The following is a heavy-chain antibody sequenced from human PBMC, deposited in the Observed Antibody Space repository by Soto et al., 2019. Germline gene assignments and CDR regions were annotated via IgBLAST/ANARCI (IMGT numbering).Heavy chain of an antibody. J-gene: IGHJ4*02. Sequence: QVQLQESGPGLVKPSGTLSLTCAVSGGSISSSNWWSWVRQPPGKGLEWIGEIYHSGSTNYNPSLKSRGTIPVDKAKNQFSPKLSSVTSADTAVYYCASEPGGSYRSFDYCGQGTLDTVSS. CDR1: GGSISSSNW. CDR2: IYHSGST. V-gene: IGHV4-4*02. CDR3: ASEPGGSYRSFDY. D-gene: IGHD1-26*01.